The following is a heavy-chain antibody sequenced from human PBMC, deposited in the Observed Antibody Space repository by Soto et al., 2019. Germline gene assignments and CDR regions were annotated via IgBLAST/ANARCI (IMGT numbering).Heavy chain of an antibody. J-gene: IGHJ5*02. CDR3: ARQPTTGDTDLWFDP. CDR1: GGSISTSRSY. Sequence: QLQLLESGPGLVKASETLSLTCNVSGGSISTSRSYWAWTRQPPGKGLEWLANIFYSGSTYYNPSLASRVTVSVDTSKNEFSLKLRSVTAADTAVYYCARQPTTGDTDLWFDPWGQGTLVTVSS. V-gene: IGHV4-39*01. CDR2: IFYSGST. D-gene: IGHD2-21*01.